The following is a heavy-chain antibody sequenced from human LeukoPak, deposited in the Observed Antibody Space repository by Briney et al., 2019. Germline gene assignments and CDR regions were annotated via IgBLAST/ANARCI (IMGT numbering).Heavy chain of an antibody. CDR1: GFTSSSDG. V-gene: IGHV3-33*06. CDR3: AKLGARGVLLHWYFDL. Sequence: PGGSLRLSCAASGFTSSSDGMHRGPAAPGKRVEGMAVIWLDGINKYYADSVKGRFTISRDNSKNTLYLQMNRVRAQDTAVYYCAKLGARGVLLHWYFDLWGRGTLVTVSS. CDR2: IWLDGINK. J-gene: IGHJ2*01. D-gene: IGHD2-15*01.